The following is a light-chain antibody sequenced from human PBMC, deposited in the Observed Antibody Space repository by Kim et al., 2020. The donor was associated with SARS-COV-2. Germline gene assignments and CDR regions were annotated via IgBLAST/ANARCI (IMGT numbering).Light chain of an antibody. CDR2: KAS. CDR3: QQYNGYPLT. V-gene: IGKV1-5*03. CDR1: QSLSSW. J-gene: IGKJ2*01. Sequence: DIQMTQSPSTLSVSVGDRVTITCRASQSLSSWLAWYQQKPGKAPKLLIYKASSLESGVPSRFSGSGSGTEFTLTISRLQPDDFATYYCQQYNGYPLTFGQGTKLEI.